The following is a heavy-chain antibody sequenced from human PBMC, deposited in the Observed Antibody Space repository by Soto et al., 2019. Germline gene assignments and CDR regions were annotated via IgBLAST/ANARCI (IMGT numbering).Heavy chain of an antibody. CDR1: GFTFSRYT. CDR3: VRCGSGSSWSHFDY. J-gene: IGHJ4*02. CDR2: ISGNGGTT. D-gene: IGHD6-13*01. Sequence: GGSLRLSCSASGFTFSRYTIHWVRQAPGKGLEYVSTISGNGGTTYYADSVKGRFTISRDNSKNTVYLQMSSLRVEDTSVYYCVRCGSGSSWSHFDYWGQGTLVTVS. V-gene: IGHV3-64D*06.